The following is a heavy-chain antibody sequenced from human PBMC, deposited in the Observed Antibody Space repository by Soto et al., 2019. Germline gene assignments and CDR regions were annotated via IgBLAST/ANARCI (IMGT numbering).Heavy chain of an antibody. CDR1: GRSIHSINYS. Sequence: SDTLSLTLTVSGRSIHSINYSWVWIRQPPGKGLEWIGSIYYSETTYYNPSLKSRVTISLDTSKNQFSLKLSSVTAADTAVYYCISRTVTTFNAFDIWGQGTMVT. V-gene: IGHV4-39*01. CDR2: IYYSETT. CDR3: ISRTVTTFNAFDI. D-gene: IGHD4-17*01. J-gene: IGHJ3*02.